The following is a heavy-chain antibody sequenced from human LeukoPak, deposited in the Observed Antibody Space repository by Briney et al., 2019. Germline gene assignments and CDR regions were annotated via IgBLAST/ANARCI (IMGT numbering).Heavy chain of an antibody. D-gene: IGHD3-10*01. V-gene: IGHV4-34*01. CDR1: GGSFSGYY. CDR3: ARRRFGENPYYLWFDP. J-gene: IGHJ5*02. CDR2: INHSGST. Sequence: SETLSLTCAVYGGSFSGYYWSWIRQPPGKGLEWIGEINHSGSTNYNPSLKSRVTISVDTSKNQFSLKLSSVTAADTAVYYCARRRFGENPYYLWFDPWGQGTLVTVSS.